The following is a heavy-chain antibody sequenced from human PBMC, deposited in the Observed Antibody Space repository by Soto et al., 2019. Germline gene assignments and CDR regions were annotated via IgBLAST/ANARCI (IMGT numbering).Heavy chain of an antibody. CDR2: ISSSSSYI. CDR1: GFTFSSYN. Sequence: EVQLVESGGGLVKPGGSLRLSCAASGFTFSSYNMKWVRQAPGKGLEWVSSISSSSSYIYYADSVKGRVTFSRDNARKSLFLQMNSLRAEDTAVYYCARDGLSDYYGMDVWGQGATVTFSS. V-gene: IGHV3-21*01. CDR3: ARDGLSDYYGMDV. D-gene: IGHD2-2*03. J-gene: IGHJ6*02.